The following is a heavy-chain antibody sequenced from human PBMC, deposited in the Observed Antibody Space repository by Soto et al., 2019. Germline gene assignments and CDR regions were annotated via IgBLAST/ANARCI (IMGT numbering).Heavy chain of an antibody. Sequence: EVRLLESGGGLVQPGGSLTLSCAASGFTFSSYSMSWVRQAPGQGLEWVSGISGSGDGTSYADSVQGRFTISRDNSKNTLYLQMNSLRVEDTAVYHCAKRDYSSGSDPQAFDHWGQGNLVTVSS. J-gene: IGHJ4*02. V-gene: IGHV3-23*01. CDR2: ISGSGDGT. CDR1: GFTFSSYS. CDR3: AKRDYSSGSDPQAFDH. D-gene: IGHD3-10*01.